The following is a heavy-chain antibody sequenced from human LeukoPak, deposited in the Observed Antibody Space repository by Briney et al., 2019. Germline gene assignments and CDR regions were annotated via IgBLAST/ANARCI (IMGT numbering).Heavy chain of an antibody. CDR3: ARDRGDYYDRGDPEWYFDY. V-gene: IGHV4-59*01. D-gene: IGHD3-22*01. Sequence: PSETLSLTRIVSGASIRSNYWSWIRQSSGKGLEWIGYIYHTGGTKYNPSLKSRVTMSVDTSKNQFSLKLNSMTAADTAVYYCARDRGDYYDRGDPEWYFDYWGQGILVTVSS. CDR1: GASIRSNY. CDR2: IYHTGGT. J-gene: IGHJ4*02.